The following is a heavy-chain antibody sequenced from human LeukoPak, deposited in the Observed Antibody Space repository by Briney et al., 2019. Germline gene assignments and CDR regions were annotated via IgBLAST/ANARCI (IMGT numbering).Heavy chain of an antibody. D-gene: IGHD5-12*01. J-gene: IGHJ4*02. Sequence: GGSLRLSCAASEFSVGNNYMTWVRQAPGKGLEWVSLIYSGGSTYYADSVKSRFTISRDNSKNTLYLQMNSLRAEDTAVYYCARGSSGYHNTGGQGTLVTVSS. CDR2: IYSGGST. V-gene: IGHV3-66*01. CDR3: ARGSSGYHNT. CDR1: EFSVGNNY.